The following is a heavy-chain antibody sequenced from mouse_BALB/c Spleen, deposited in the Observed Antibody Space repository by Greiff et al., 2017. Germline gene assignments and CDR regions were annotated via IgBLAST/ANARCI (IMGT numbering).Heavy chain of an antibody. CDR3: ARSQGQLGLPYYYAMDY. CDR2: IDPENGNT. D-gene: IGHD3-2*01. CDR1: GFNIKDYY. J-gene: IGHJ4*01. V-gene: IGHV14-1*02. Sequence: EVQLQQSGAELVRPGALVKLSCKASGFNIKDYYMHWVKQRPEQGLEWIGWIDPENGNTIYDPKFQGKASITADTSSNTAYLQLSSLTSEDTAVYYCARSQGQLGLPYYYAMDYWGQGTSVTVSS.